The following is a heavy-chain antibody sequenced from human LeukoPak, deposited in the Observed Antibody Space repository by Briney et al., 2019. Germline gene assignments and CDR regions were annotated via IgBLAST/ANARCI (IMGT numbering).Heavy chain of an antibody. D-gene: IGHD1-1*01. V-gene: IGHV3-53*01. CDR3: ARDALEEGFDP. CDR2: IYSGGST. CDR1: GFTFSSYA. J-gene: IGHJ5*02. Sequence: GGSLRLSCAASGFTFSSYAMHWVRQAPGKGLEWVAVIYSGGSTYYADSVKGRFTISRDNSKNTLYLQMNSLRAEDTAVYYCARDALEEGFDPWGQGTLVTVSS.